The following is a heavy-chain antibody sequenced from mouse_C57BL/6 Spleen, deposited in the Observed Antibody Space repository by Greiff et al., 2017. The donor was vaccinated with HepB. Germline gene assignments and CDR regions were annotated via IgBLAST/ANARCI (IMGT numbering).Heavy chain of an antibody. CDR3: ARHNDGYYPYAMDY. CDR2: IWSDGST. V-gene: IGHV2-6-1*01. J-gene: IGHJ4*01. Sequence: VQVVESGPGLVAPSQSLSITCTVSGFSLTSYGVHWVRQPPGKGLEWLVVIWSDGSTTYNSALKSRLSISKDNSKSQVFLKMNSLQTDDTAMYYCARHNDGYYPYAMDYWGQGTSVTVSS. D-gene: IGHD2-3*01. CDR1: GFSLTSYG.